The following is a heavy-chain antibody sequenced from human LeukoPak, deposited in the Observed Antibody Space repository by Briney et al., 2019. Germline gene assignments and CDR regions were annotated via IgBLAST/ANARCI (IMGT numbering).Heavy chain of an antibody. Sequence: GGSLRLSCAASGFTFSNAWMSWVRQAPGKGLEWVGRIKSKTDGGTTDYAAPVKGRFTISRDDSKNTLHLQMNSLKTEDTAVYYCTTDPPPKEYYYDSSGYPSDYWGQGTLVTVSS. V-gene: IGHV3-15*01. J-gene: IGHJ4*02. CDR3: TTDPPPKEYYYDSSGYPSDY. D-gene: IGHD3-22*01. CDR1: GFTFSNAW. CDR2: IKSKTDGGTT.